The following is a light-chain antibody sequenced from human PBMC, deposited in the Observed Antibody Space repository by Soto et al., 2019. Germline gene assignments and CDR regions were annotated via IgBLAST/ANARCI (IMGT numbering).Light chain of an antibody. CDR2: KAS. Sequence: IQMTHAPSTLSASVGDRVTITFRASQSISVWLAWYQQKAGKAPNLLIYKASRLESGVPSRFSGSGSETEFTLTISGLQPGDSATYYCQQYNSYSPTFGQGTKVDI. CDR3: QQYNSYSPT. J-gene: IGKJ1*01. CDR1: QSISVW. V-gene: IGKV1-5*03.